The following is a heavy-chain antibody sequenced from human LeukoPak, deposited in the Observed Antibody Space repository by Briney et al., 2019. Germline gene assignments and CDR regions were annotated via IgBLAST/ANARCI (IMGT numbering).Heavy chain of an antibody. D-gene: IGHD6-13*01. Sequence: GSLRLSCAASGFTFSSYGMHWVRQAPGKGLEWVAFIRYDGSNKYYADSVKGRFTISRDNSKNTLYLQMNSLRAEDTAVYYCAKSSSTGIAAAGSIYYFDYWGQGTLVTVSS. CDR3: AKSSSTGIAAAGSIYYFDY. CDR1: GFTFSSYG. J-gene: IGHJ4*02. CDR2: IRYDGSNK. V-gene: IGHV3-30*02.